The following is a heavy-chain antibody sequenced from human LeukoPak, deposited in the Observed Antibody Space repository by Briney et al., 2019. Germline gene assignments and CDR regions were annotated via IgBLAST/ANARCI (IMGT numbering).Heavy chain of an antibody. CDR2: IYYSGST. CDR3: ARDGVGYDSSGYPDY. CDR1: GGSISSGGYY. Sequence: SQTLSLTCTVSGGSISSGGYYWSWIRQHPGKGLEWIGYIYYSGSTYYSPSLKSRVTISVDTSKNQFSLKLSSVTAADTAVYYCARDGVGYDSSGYPDYWGQGTLVTVSS. V-gene: IGHV4-31*03. J-gene: IGHJ4*02. D-gene: IGHD3-22*01.